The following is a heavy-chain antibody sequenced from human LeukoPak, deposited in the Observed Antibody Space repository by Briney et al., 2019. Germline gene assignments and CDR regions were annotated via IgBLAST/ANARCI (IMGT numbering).Heavy chain of an antibody. CDR3: ARGSDFGDY. CDR2: IYYSGST. D-gene: IGHD4-17*01. V-gene: IGHV4-59*01. J-gene: IGHJ4*02. CDR1: RASISTYY. Sequence: SETLSLTCIVSRASISTYYWSWIRQPPGKGLEWIGYIYYSGSTNYNPSLKGRVTMSVDTSKNQFSLRLSSVTAADTAVYYCARGSDFGDYWGQGTLVTVSS.